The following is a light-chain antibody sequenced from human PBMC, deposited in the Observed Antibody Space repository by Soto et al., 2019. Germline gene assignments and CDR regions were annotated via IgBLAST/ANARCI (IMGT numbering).Light chain of an antibody. CDR1: QSVSSY. J-gene: IGKJ3*01. CDR3: QQRSTWPFT. Sequence: EIVLTQSPATLSLSPGERATLSCRASQSVSSYLAWYQQKPGQAPRLLIYDASNTATGIPARFSGSGSGTDYTHTISSLEPEDFAVYYCQQRSTWPFTFGPGTKVDIK. CDR2: DAS. V-gene: IGKV3-11*01.